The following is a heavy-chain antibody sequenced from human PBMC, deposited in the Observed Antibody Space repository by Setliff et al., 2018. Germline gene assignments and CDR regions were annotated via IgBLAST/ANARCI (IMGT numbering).Heavy chain of an antibody. D-gene: IGHD4-17*01. CDR1: GGSFSGYY. CDR3: VRDKGSNYGDNWFDY. Sequence: ETLSLTCAVYGGSFSGYYWNWIRQAPGKGLEWVPSINWNGGSIGYADSVKGRFTISRDNAKNSLYLLMNSLRAEDTALYYCVRDKGSNYGDNWFDYWGQGTLVTVSS. CDR2: INWNGGSI. J-gene: IGHJ4*02. V-gene: IGHV3-20*04.